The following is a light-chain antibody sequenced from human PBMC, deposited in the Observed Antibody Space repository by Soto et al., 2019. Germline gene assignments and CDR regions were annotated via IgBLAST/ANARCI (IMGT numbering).Light chain of an antibody. CDR2: DAS. J-gene: IGKJ1*01. V-gene: IGKV1-5*01. Sequence: DIQMTQSPSTLSAFEGDRVTITCRASQRISNWLAWYQQKPGNVPKVLINDASSLENGVPSRFSGSGAGTEFSLNISSLQPDDSATYYYQQYHTYWTFGQGTKVEV. CDR1: QRISNW. CDR3: QQYHTYWT.